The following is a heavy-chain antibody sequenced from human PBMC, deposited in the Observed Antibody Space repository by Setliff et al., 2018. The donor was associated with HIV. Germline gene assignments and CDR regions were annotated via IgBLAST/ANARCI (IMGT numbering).Heavy chain of an antibody. J-gene: IGHJ4*02. CDR1: GFTFGDYA. CDR3: TRGSHNYYGSGSSGGTLDY. V-gene: IGHV3-49*04. Sequence: LSLSCTSSGFTFGDYAMSWVRQAPGKGLEWVGFIRTITYSETTDFAASVKGRFTISRDDSEGIAYLQMNSLKTEDTAMYYCTRGSHNYYGSGSSGGTLDYWGQGTLVTVSS. CDR2: IRTITYSETT. D-gene: IGHD3-10*01.